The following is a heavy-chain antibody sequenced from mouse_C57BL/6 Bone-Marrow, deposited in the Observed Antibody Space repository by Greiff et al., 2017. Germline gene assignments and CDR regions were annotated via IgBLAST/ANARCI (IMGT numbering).Heavy chain of an antibody. CDR1: GYTFTSYG. D-gene: IGHD1-1*01. Sequence: QVQLQQSGAELARPGASVKLSCKASGYTFTSYGISWVKQRTGQGLEWIGEIYPRSGNTYYNEKFKGKATLTADKSSSTAYMELRSRTSEDSAVYFCATDYYGSSYWWYFDVWGTGTTVTVSS. V-gene: IGHV1-81*01. CDR2: IYPRSGNT. J-gene: IGHJ1*03. CDR3: ATDYYGSSYWWYFDV.